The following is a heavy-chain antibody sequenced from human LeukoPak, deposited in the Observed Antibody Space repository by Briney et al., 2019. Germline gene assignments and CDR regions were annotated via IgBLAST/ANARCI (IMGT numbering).Heavy chain of an antibody. CDR3: ARVGSGSSYRPFDN. J-gene: IGHJ4*02. CDR2: IKEDESEK. Sequence: GGSLRLSCAASGFTFSSYWMGWVRQAPGNGPEWVANIKEDESEKNYVDSVKGRFTVSRDSAKNALYLQMNSLRAEDTAVYYCARVGSGSSYRPFDNWGQGTLVTVSS. D-gene: IGHD3-10*01. CDR1: GFTFSSYW. V-gene: IGHV3-7*01.